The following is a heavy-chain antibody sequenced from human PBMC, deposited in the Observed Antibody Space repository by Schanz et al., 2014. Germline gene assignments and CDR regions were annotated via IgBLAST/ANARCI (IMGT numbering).Heavy chain of an antibody. J-gene: IGHJ4*02. CDR1: GFTFSSYS. CDR2: IGNGGVTI. CDR3: ANNWNLDY. V-gene: IGHV3-48*04. Sequence: EVQLVESGGGLVQPGGSLRLSCTASGFTFSSYSMNWVRQPPGRGLEWVSYIGNGGVTIYYADSVKGRFTISRDNSKNTLYLQMNSLRAEDTAVYYCANNWNLDYWGQGTLVTVSS. D-gene: IGHD1-20*01.